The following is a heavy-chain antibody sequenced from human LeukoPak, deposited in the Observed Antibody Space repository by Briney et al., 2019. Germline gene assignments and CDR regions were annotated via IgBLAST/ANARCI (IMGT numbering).Heavy chain of an antibody. CDR3: TRQSQYCSTGTCYGID. CDR2: IYPGDSDT. D-gene: IGHD2-2*01. CDR1: GYRFPAYW. V-gene: IGHV5-51*01. Sequence: GESLKISCKGSGYRFPAYWIGWVRQMPGKGPEWMGIIYPGDSDTRYSPSFQGQVTISADKSTSTAYLQWSSLQASDTAIYYCTRQSQYCSTGTCYGIDWGQGTLVAVSS. J-gene: IGHJ4*02.